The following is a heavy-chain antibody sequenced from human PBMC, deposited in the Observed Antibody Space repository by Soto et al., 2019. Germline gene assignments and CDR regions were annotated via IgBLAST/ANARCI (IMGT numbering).Heavy chain of an antibody. V-gene: IGHV3-30*03. J-gene: IGHJ4*02. CDR1: GFTFSSYG. CDR2: IPYDGSNK. Sequence: GGSLRLSCAASGFTFSSYGMHWVRQAPGKGLEWVAVIPYDGSNKYYADSVKGRFTISRDNSKNTLYLQMNSLRAEDTAVYYCASQYGDYQFDYWGQGTPVTVSS. D-gene: IGHD4-17*01. CDR3: ASQYGDYQFDY.